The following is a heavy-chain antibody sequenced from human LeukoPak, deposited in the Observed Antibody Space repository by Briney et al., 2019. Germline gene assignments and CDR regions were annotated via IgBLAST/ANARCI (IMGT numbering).Heavy chain of an antibody. CDR3: ARDYGSGSYYYKFDY. V-gene: IGHV1-69*13. CDR1: GGTSSSYA. J-gene: IGHJ4*02. D-gene: IGHD3-10*01. Sequence: GASVKVSCKASGGTSSSYAISWVRQAPGQGLEWVGGIIPIFGTANYAQKFQGRVTITADESTSTAYMELSSLRSEDTAVYYCARDYGSGSYYYKFDYWGQGTLVTVSS. CDR2: IIPIFGTA.